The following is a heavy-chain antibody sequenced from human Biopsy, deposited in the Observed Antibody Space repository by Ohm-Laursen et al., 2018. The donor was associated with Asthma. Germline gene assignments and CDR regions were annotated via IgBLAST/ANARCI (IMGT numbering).Heavy chain of an antibody. D-gene: IGHD3-9*01. J-gene: IGHJ3*01. V-gene: IGHV1-3*04. CDR3: ARTYYDFLTGQVKDVFGV. CDR2: FNTGTGDT. Sequence: ASVKVSCKASGYNFISFALHWVRQAPGQRLEWIGWFNTGTGDTKYSQKFQSRGTITRDTSASTAYMELRSMRSEDTATYYCARTYYDFLTGQVKDVFGVWGQGTMVTVSS. CDR1: GYNFISFA.